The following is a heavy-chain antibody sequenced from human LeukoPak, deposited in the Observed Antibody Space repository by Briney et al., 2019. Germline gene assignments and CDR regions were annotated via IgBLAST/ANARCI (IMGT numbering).Heavy chain of an antibody. J-gene: IGHJ4*02. CDR1: GFPFNYKS. CDR3: AKAGGGIIAPGSRYIDF. D-gene: IGHD6-13*01. V-gene: IGHV3-23*01. CDR2: ISSGSVNT. Sequence: GGSLRLSCAASGFPFNYKSMNWVRQAPGKGLEWVSAISSGSVNTYYVDSVEGRFTISRVNSKNTLYLQLNSLRAEDTAVYYCAKAGGGIIAPGSRYIDFWGQGTLVTVSS.